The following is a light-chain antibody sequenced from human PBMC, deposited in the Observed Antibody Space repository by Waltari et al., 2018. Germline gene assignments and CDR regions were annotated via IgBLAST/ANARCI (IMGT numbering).Light chain of an antibody. CDR1: QSVLYNSNNKNY. CDR2: WAS. Sequence: DIVMTQSPDSLAVSLGERATINCESSQSVLYNSNNKNYLAWFQQKPGQPPKLLIYWASTRESGVPDRFSGSGSGTEFTLTISSLQAEDVAVYYCQQYYTTPYTFGQGTKLEIK. V-gene: IGKV4-1*01. CDR3: QQYYTTPYT. J-gene: IGKJ2*01.